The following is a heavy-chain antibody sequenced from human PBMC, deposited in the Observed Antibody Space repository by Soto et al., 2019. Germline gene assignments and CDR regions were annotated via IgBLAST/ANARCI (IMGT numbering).Heavy chain of an antibody. Sequence: PSETLSLTCTFSGCSVSSGSYYWSWIRQPPGKGLEWIGYIYYSGSTNYNPSLKSRVTISVDTSKNQFSLKLSSVTAADTAVYYCARDVDTAMDYYYYGMDVWGQGTTVTVSS. CDR2: IYYSGST. V-gene: IGHV4-61*01. D-gene: IGHD5-18*01. CDR1: GCSVSSGSYY. J-gene: IGHJ6*02. CDR3: ARDVDTAMDYYYYGMDV.